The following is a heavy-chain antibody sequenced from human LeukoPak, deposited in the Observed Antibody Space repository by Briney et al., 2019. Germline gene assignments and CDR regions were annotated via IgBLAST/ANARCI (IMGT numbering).Heavy chain of an antibody. CDR3: AGSIVVVPAAIPLGGYYYYMDV. CDR1: GGTFSNYA. D-gene: IGHD2-2*01. CDR2: IIPIFGTA. J-gene: IGHJ6*03. V-gene: IGHV1-69*13. Sequence: GASVKVSCKPSGGTFSNYALSWVRQAPGQGLEWMGRIIPIFGTANYAQKFQGRVTITADESTSTAYMELSSLRSEDTAVYYCAGSIVVVPAAIPLGGYYYYMDVWGKGTTVTVSS.